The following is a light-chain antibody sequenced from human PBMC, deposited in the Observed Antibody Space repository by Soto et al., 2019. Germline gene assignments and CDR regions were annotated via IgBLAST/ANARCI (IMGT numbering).Light chain of an antibody. J-gene: IGKJ2*01. Sequence: EIVLTQSPGTLSLSPGERATLSCRASQSVRSNYLAWYQRKPGQAPRLLIYGASTRATGIPDRFSGTGSGTDFTLPISRLEPEDCAVYYCQKYGGSPYTFGQGTKLEIK. V-gene: IGKV3-20*01. CDR3: QKYGGSPYT. CDR1: QSVRSNY. CDR2: GAS.